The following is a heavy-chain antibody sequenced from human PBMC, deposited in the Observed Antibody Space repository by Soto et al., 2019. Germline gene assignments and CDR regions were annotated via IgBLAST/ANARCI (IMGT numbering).Heavy chain of an antibody. V-gene: IGHV1-69*01. J-gene: IGHJ3*02. D-gene: IGHD4-17*01. CDR3: ARESPSTTVTSWAFDI. CDR2: IIPSFGTA. Sequence: QVQLVQSGAEVKKPGSSVKVSCKASGGTFSSYAISWVRQAPGQGLEWMGGIIPSFGTANYAQKFQGRVTITADESTSTASMELSSLRSEDTAVYYCARESPSTTVTSWAFDIGGQGTMVTVSS. CDR1: GGTFSSYA.